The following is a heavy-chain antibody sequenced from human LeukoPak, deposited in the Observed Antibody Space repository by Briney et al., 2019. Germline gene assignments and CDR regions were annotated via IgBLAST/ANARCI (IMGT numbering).Heavy chain of an antibody. CDR2: IYYSGST. Sequence: PSETLSLTCTVFGYSISSGYYWSWIRQPPGKGLEWIGYIYYSGSTNYNPSLKSRVTISVDTSKNQFSLKLSSVTAADTAVYYCARSYSSSWYSYWYFDLWGRGTLVTVSS. V-gene: IGHV4-61*01. J-gene: IGHJ2*01. CDR3: ARSYSSSWYSYWYFDL. CDR1: GYSISSGYY. D-gene: IGHD6-13*01.